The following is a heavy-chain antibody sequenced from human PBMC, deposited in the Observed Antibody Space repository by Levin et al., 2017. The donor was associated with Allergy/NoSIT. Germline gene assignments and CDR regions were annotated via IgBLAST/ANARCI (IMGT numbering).Heavy chain of an antibody. D-gene: IGHD2-2*02. CDR1: GYTFTTYD. Sequence: ASVKVSCKASGYTFTTYDNNWVRQATGQGLEWMGWMNPNSGDTGYAQKFQGRVTMTRNTSISTAYMELSSLRSEDTAMYYCARGPGGCSSTTCYIADVWGQGTTVTVSS. V-gene: IGHV1-8*01. CDR2: MNPNSGDT. CDR3: ARGPGGCSSTTCYIADV. J-gene: IGHJ6*02.